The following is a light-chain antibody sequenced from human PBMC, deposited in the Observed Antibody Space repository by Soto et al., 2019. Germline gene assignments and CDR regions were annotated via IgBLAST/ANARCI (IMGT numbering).Light chain of an antibody. V-gene: IGKV3-11*01. Sequence: EIVLTQSPATLSLSPGERATLSCRASQSVSSYLAWYQQKPGQAPRLLIYDASNRATGIPARFSGSGYGTDFTSTITSLEPEDFAVYYSQQRSNWPLFTFGQGTRLEIK. CDR3: QQRSNWPLFT. CDR2: DAS. CDR1: QSVSSY. J-gene: IGKJ5*01.